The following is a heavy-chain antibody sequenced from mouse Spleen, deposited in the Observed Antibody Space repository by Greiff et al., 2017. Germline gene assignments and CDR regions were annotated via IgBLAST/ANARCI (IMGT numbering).Heavy chain of an antibody. CDR2: ISSGGGNT. CDR3: ARGDYGSSFFFAY. D-gene: IGHD1-1*01. CDR1: GFTFSSYA. Sequence: EVKLVESGGGLVKLGGSLKLSCAASGFTFSSYAMSWVRQTPEKRLEWVATISSGGGNTYYPDSVKGRFTISRDNAKNTLYLQMSSLKSEDTAMYYCARGDYGSSFFFAYWGQGTLVTVSA. J-gene: IGHJ3*01. V-gene: IGHV5-9*04.